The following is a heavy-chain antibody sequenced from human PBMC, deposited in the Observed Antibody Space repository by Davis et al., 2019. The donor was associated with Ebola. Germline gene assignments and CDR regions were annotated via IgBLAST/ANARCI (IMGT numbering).Heavy chain of an antibody. V-gene: IGHV1-3*01. D-gene: IGHD5-24*01. CDR2: INAGNGNT. CDR3: ARDRGDGYNHLKY. Sequence: ASVKVSCKASGYTFTSYALHWVRQAPGQRLEWMGWINAGNGNTKYSQKFQGRVTFTRDTSASTAFMELSSLRSADTAVYFCARDRGDGYNHLKYRGQGTLVTVSS. J-gene: IGHJ4*02. CDR1: GYTFTSYA.